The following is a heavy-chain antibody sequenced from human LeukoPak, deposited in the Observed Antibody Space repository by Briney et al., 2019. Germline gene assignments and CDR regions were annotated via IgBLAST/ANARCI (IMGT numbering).Heavy chain of an antibody. D-gene: IGHD6-19*01. Sequence: PGGSLRLSCAASGFTLSSYAMSWVRQAPGKGLEWVSAISGSGGSTYYADSVKGRFTISRDNSKNTLYLQMNSLRAEDTAVYYCAKFPWGRGWYYRFDPWGQGTLVTVSS. V-gene: IGHV3-23*01. CDR1: GFTLSSYA. J-gene: IGHJ5*02. CDR3: AKFPWGRGWYYRFDP. CDR2: ISGSGGST.